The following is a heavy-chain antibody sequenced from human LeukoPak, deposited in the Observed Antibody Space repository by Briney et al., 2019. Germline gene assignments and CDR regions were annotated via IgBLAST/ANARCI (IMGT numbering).Heavy chain of an antibody. CDR2: ISGSGGDT. CDR1: GFTFRSYG. D-gene: IGHD2-21*02. V-gene: IGHV3-23*01. Sequence: GGSLRLSCAATGFTFRSYGMGWVRQAPGKGLEWVSAISGSGGDTYYADSVKGRFTISRDNSKNTLYLQTNSLRVEDTALYYCARRYCGDDCYPYYFDYWGQGTLVTVSS. CDR3: ARRYCGDDCYPYYFDY. J-gene: IGHJ4*02.